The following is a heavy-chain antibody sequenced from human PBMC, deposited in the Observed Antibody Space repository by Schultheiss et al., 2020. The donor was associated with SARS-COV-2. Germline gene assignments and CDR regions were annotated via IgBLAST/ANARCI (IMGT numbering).Heavy chain of an antibody. D-gene: IGHD3-3*01. V-gene: IGHV3-30*04. J-gene: IGHJ5*02. CDR1: GFSFSTYA. CDR2: ISYDGSNK. CDR3: ARQIYYDSVNWFDP. Sequence: GGSLRLSCAASGFSFSTYAMHWVRQAPAKGLEWVAVISYDGSNKYFADSVRGRFTISRDNSKNTLYLQMNSLRAEDTAVYYCARQIYYDSVNWFDPWGQGTLVTVSS.